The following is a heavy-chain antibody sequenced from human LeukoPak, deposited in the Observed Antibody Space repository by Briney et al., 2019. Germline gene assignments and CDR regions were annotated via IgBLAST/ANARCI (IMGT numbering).Heavy chain of an antibody. CDR1: GGSISNYY. CDR3: ARARGYASGYYYVDTYNWFDP. V-gene: IGHV4-59*01. CDR2: SHKSGST. J-gene: IGHJ5*02. Sequence: PSETLSLTCTVSGGSISNYYWTWIRQSPGKTLEWIGCSHKSGSTHYNPSLKSRVTISVDTSKNQFSLKLSSVTAADTAVYYCARARGYASGYYYVDTYNWFDPWGQGTLVTVSS. D-gene: IGHD3-22*01.